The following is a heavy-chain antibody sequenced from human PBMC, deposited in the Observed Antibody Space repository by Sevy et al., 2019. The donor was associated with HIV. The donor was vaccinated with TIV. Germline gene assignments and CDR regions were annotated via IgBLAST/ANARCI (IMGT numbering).Heavy chain of an antibody. V-gene: IGHV3-21*01. CDR2: ISSSSSYI. D-gene: IGHD6-13*01. CDR3: ARDPHSSNWPYYFDY. J-gene: IGHJ4*02. Sequence: GGSLRLSCAASGFTFSSYSMNWGRQAPGKGLEWVSSISSSSSYIYYADSVKGRFTISRDNAKNSLYLQMNSLRAEDTAVYYCARDPHSSNWPYYFDYWGQGTLVTVSS. CDR1: GFTFSSYS.